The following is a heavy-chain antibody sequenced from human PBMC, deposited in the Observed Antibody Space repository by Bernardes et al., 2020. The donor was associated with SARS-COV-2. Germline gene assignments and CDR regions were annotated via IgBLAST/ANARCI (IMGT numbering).Heavy chain of an antibody. D-gene: IGHD3-3*01. CDR3: ARDRPRFLEWFGPKESNFDY. CDR1: GFTFSSYW. V-gene: IGHV3-74*01. J-gene: IGHJ4*02. Sequence: GGSLRLSCAASGFTFSSYWMHWVRQAPGKGLVWVSRINSDGSSTSYADSVKGRFTISRDNAKNTLYLQMNSLRAEDTAVYYCARDRPRFLEWFGPKESNFDYWGQGTLVTVSS. CDR2: INSDGSST.